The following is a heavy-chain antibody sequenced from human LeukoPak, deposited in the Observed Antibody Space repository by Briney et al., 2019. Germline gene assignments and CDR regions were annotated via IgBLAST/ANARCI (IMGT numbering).Heavy chain of an antibody. Sequence: ASVKVSCKASGYTFTRYGITWVRQAPGQGLEWMGWISAYNGNTNYAQKLQGRVTMTTDTSTSTAYMELRSLRSDDTAVYCCARVFAMIGFDPWGQGTLVTVSS. V-gene: IGHV1-18*01. CDR1: GYTFTRYG. CDR3: ARVFAMIGFDP. D-gene: IGHD3-22*01. CDR2: ISAYNGNT. J-gene: IGHJ5*02.